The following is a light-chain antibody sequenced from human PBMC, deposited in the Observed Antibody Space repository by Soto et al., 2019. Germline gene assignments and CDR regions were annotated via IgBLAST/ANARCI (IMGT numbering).Light chain of an antibody. J-gene: IGLJ2*01. CDR3: AAWDDSLRV. Sequence: QPVLTRPPSASGTPGQRVTISCSGSSSNIGSNYVYWYQQLPGTAPKLLIYRNNQRPSGVPDRFSGSKSGTSASLAISGLRSEDEADYYCAAWDDSLRVFGGGTKLTVL. CDR2: RNN. CDR1: SSNIGSNY. V-gene: IGLV1-47*01.